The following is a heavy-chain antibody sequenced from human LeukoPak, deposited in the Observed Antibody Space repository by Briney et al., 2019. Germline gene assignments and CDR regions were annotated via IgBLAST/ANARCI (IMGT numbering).Heavy chain of an antibody. CDR3: ARGVIAARGDYFDY. Sequence: SETLSLTCTVSGYSITNGYYWGWIRQPPGKGLEWIGSIYHDGRIDYNPSLKSRVTISRDTSNDQFSLKLSSVTAADTAMYYCARGVIAARGDYFDYWGQGTLVTVSS. CDR2: IYHDGRI. CDR1: GYSITNGYY. J-gene: IGHJ4*02. D-gene: IGHD6-6*01. V-gene: IGHV4-38-2*02.